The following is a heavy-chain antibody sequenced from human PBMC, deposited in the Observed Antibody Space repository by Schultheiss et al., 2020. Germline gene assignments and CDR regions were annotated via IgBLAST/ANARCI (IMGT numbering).Heavy chain of an antibody. Sequence: SETLSLTCTVSGDSISSYYWSWIRQPPGKGLEWIGYIYYSGSTYYNPSLKSRVTISVDTSKNQFSLKLSSVTAADTAVYYCARSPGEQWLVTTAWGQGTLVTVSS. CDR3: ARSPGEQWLVTTA. J-gene: IGHJ5*02. V-gene: IGHV4-59*12. D-gene: IGHD6-19*01. CDR2: IYYSGST. CDR1: GDSISSYY.